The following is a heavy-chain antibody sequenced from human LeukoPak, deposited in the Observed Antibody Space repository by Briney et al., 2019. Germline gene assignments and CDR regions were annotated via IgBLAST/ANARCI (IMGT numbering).Heavy chain of an antibody. D-gene: IGHD6-6*01. CDR1: GYTFTSYY. Sequence: ASVKVSCKASGYTFTSYYMHWVRQAPGQGLEWMGIINPSGGSTSYAQKFQGRVTMTRDMSTSTVYMELSSLRSEDTAVYYCAREVSSIAARQYYFDYWGQGTLVTVSS. J-gene: IGHJ4*02. CDR3: AREVSSIAARQYYFDY. V-gene: IGHV1-46*01. CDR2: INPSGGST.